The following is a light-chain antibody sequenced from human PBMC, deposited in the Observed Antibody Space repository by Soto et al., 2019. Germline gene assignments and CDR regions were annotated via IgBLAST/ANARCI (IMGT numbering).Light chain of an antibody. CDR3: QQYDNGIT. CDR1: QSVSSN. J-gene: IGKJ5*01. CDR2: GAS. Sequence: EIVMTQSPATLAGSPGERATLSCRATQSVSSNLAWYQQKPGQAPRLLIYGASTSDTGIPARFSGSGSGTEFTLTISSLQSEDFAVYYCQQYDNGITFGQGTRLEIK. V-gene: IGKV3-15*01.